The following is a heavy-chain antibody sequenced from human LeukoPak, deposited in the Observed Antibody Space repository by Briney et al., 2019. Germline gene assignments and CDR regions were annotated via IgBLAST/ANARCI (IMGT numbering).Heavy chain of an antibody. D-gene: IGHD3-10*01. CDR1: GYSISSGYY. CDR3: AREMVMVRGVEPSDY. V-gene: IGHV4-61*02. Sequence: KPSETLSLTCAVYGYSISSGYYGRWIRQTAGEGVEWIGRIYSSGSTNYNTSLKSRVTISVDTSKNQFSLKLSSVTAADTAVYYCAREMVMVRGVEPSDYWGQGTLVTVSS. CDR2: IYSSGST. J-gene: IGHJ4*02.